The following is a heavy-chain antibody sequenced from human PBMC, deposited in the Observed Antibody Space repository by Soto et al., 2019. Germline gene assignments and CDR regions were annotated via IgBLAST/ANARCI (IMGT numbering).Heavy chain of an antibody. D-gene: IGHD3-3*02. CDR2: IFNSGTT. CDR1: GASTVSHYH. J-gene: IGHJ4*02. CDR3: ALALRPPTGLDY. Sequence: PSETLSLTCSVSGASTVSHYHWTWIRQPPGKGLEWMGYIFNSGTTFYNPSLTSRLSISMDTSGNHFSLELRSVTAADTAVYYCALALRPPTGLDYWGQGTQVTVSA. V-gene: IGHV4-31*02.